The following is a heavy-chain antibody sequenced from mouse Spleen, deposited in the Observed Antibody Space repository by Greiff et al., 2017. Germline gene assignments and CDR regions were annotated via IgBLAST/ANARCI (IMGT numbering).Heavy chain of an antibody. CDR3: ARLDEDY. CDR1: GYTFTSYW. V-gene: IGHV1-50*01. CDR2: IDPSDSYT. J-gene: IGHJ2*01. Sequence: QDQLQQSGAELVKPGASVKLSCKASGYTFTSYWMQWVKQRPGQGLEWIGEIDPSDSYTNYNQKFKGKATLTVDTSSSTAYMQLSSLTSEDSAVYYCARLDEDYWGQGTTLTVSS.